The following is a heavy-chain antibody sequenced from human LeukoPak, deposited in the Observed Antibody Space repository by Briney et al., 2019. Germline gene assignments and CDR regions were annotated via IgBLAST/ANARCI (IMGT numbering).Heavy chain of an antibody. D-gene: IGHD3-22*01. J-gene: IGHJ5*02. CDR1: GASISSYY. Sequence: SETLSLTCAVSGASISSYYWSWIRQPPGKGLEWIGYIYYSGSTNYNPSLESRVTISVDTSKNQFSLKLTSVTAADTAVYYCVSSGYYFGWFDPWGQGTLVTVSS. V-gene: IGHV4-59*01. CDR2: IYYSGST. CDR3: VSSGYYFGWFDP.